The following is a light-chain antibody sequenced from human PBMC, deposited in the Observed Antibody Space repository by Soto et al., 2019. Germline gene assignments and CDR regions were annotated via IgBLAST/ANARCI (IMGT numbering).Light chain of an antibody. CDR2: DVS. CDR3: ISYTSSITYV. CDR1: SSDVGGYNY. Sequence: QSVLTQPASVSGSPGQSITISCTGTSSDVGGYNYVSWYQQRPGKAPKLIISDVSNRPSGVSDRFSATKSGNTASLTISGLQPEDEADYYCISYTSSITYVFGTGTKLTVL. J-gene: IGLJ1*01. V-gene: IGLV2-14*03.